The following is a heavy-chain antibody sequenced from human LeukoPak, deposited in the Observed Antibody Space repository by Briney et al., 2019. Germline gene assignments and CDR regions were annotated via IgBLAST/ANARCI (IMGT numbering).Heavy chain of an antibody. J-gene: IGHJ3*01. CDR1: GGSFSGYY. D-gene: IGHD3-22*01. CDR3: AKAPYLSTGS. CDR2: INHSGST. Sequence: SSETLSLTCAVYGGSFSGYYWSWIRQPPGKGLEWIGEINHSGSTNYNSSLKSRVTISLDTSKNQFSLKLTSVTAADTAVYYCAKAPYLSTGSWGQGILVAVSS. V-gene: IGHV4-34*01.